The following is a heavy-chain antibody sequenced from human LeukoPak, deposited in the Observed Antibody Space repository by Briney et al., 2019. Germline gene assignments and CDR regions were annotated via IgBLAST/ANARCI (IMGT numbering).Heavy chain of an antibody. CDR3: ARDRGTRDYSNYYYGMDV. Sequence: SVNVSCKASGGTFSSYAISWVRQAPGQGLEWMGGIIPIFGTANYAQKFQGRVTITADESTSTAYMELSSLRSEDTAVYYCARDRGTRDYSNYYYGMDVWGQGTTVTVSS. CDR1: GGTFSSYA. CDR2: IIPIFGTA. D-gene: IGHD4-11*01. J-gene: IGHJ6*02. V-gene: IGHV1-69*13.